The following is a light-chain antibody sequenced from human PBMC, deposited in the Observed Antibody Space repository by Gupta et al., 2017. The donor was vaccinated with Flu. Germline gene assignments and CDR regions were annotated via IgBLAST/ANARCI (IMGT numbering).Light chain of an antibody. Sequence: GDRVTITCRAGQTISHYLNWYQQKPGKAPELLIYTTSTLQSEVPSRFSGSGSGTDFTLTINSLQREDFATYYCQQSYKTPYTFGQGTNLEI. CDR3: QQSYKTPYT. V-gene: IGKV1-39*01. CDR2: TTS. CDR1: QTISHY. J-gene: IGKJ2*01.